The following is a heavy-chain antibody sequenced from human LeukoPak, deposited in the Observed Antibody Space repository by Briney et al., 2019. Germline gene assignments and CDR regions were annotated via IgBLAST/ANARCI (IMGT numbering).Heavy chain of an antibody. CDR3: AKDLGYCSSTTCYFDY. CDR2: ITGSGDTT. V-gene: IGHV3-23*01. J-gene: IGHJ4*02. CDR1: GFTFITYA. D-gene: IGHD2-2*01. Sequence: PGGSLRLSCAASGFTFITYAMNWVRQAPGKGLEWVSLITGSGDTTYYADSVKGRFTISRDNSKNTLYLQMNSLRAEDTAVYYCAKDLGYCSSTTCYFDYWGQGTLVTVSS.